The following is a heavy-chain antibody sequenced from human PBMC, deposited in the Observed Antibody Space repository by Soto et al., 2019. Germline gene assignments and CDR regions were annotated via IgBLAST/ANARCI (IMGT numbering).Heavy chain of an antibody. V-gene: IGHV3-33*01. D-gene: IGHD1-1*01. CDR1: GFTFSSYV. CDR3: ARAPNWNQRSGYYGMDV. CDR2: IWYDGSNK. Sequence: QVQLVESGGGVVQPGRSLRLSCAASGFTFSSYVMHWVRQAPGKGLEWVAVIWYDGSNKYYADSVKGRFTISRDNSKNTLYLQMNSLRAEDTAVYYCARAPNWNQRSGYYGMDVWGQGTTVTVS. J-gene: IGHJ6*02.